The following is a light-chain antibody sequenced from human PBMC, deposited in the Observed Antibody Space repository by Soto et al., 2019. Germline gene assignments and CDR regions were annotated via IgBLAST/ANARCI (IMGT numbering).Light chain of an antibody. J-gene: IGKJ5*01. CDR2: GAF. CDR3: QQRHMWPIT. V-gene: IGKV3D-20*02. Sequence: EIVLTQSPGTLSLSPGERATLSCRASQSIRSNYLAWYQQKPGQAPRFLIYGAFSRATGIPDRFSGSGSGTDFTLTISSLEPEDSAVYYCQQRHMWPITFGQGTRLEIK. CDR1: QSIRSNY.